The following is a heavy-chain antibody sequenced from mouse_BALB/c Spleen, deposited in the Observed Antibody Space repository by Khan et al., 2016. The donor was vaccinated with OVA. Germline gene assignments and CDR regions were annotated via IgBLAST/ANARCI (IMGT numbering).Heavy chain of an antibody. D-gene: IGHD1-1*01. Sequence: EVQLQESGPGLVKPSQSLSLTCTVTGYSITSDYAWNWIRQFPGNKLEWMGYISYSGRTSYNPSLKSRISITRDTSKNQFLLQLNSVTTEDTATYYCARSVTMTTVVATDFDYWGQGTSLTVSS. V-gene: IGHV3-2*02. CDR3: ARSVTMTTVVATDFDY. J-gene: IGHJ2*02. CDR1: GYSITSDYA. CDR2: ISYSGRT.